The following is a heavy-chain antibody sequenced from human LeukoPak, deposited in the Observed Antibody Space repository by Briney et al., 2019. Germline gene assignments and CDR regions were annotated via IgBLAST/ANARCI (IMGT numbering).Heavy chain of an antibody. Sequence: ASVKVSCKASGYTFTSYDINWVRQATGQGLEWMGWMNPNSGNTGYAQKFQGRVTMTRNTSISTAYMELSSLRSEDTAVYYCARSGGGRITTFGVVTVPLYYFDYWGQGTLVTVSS. CDR3: ARSGGGRITTFGVVTVPLYYFDY. CDR2: MNPNSGNT. J-gene: IGHJ4*02. CDR1: GYTFTSYD. V-gene: IGHV1-8*01. D-gene: IGHD3-3*01.